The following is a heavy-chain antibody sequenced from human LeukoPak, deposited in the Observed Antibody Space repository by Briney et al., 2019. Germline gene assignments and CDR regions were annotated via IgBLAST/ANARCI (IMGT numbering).Heavy chain of an antibody. CDR2: IWYDGSNK. CDR1: GFTFSSYG. CDR3: ARDRGDATCFDY. Sequence: GGSLRLSCAASGFTFSSYGMHWVRQAPGKGLEWVAVIWYDGSNKYYADSVKGRFTIFRDNSKNTLYLQMNSLRGEDTAVYYCARDRGDATCFDYWGQGTLVTVSS. D-gene: IGHD3-10*01. J-gene: IGHJ4*02. V-gene: IGHV3-30*19.